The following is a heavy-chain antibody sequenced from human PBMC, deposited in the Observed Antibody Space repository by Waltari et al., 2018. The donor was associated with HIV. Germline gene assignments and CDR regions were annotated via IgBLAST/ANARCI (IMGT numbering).Heavy chain of an antibody. J-gene: IGHJ4*02. Sequence: QVQLVQSGAEVKKPGASVKVSCKASGYTFTGYHMHWVRQAPGQGLEWMRWINPNSGGTNYAQKLQGRFTMTRDTSISTAYMELSRLRSYDTAVYYCARTFLYCSGGTCYFDYWGQGTLVTVSS. CDR3: ARTFLYCSGGTCYFDY. CDR2: INPNSGGT. D-gene: IGHD2-15*01. V-gene: IGHV1-2*02. CDR1: GYTFTGYH.